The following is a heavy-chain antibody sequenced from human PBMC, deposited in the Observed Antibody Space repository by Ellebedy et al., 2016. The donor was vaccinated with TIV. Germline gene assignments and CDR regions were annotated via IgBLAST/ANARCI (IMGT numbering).Heavy chain of an antibody. CDR3: ARDGRRRGVTGGLDY. Sequence: ASVKVSCKASGYTFTSYDINWVRQATGQGLEWMGWMNPNSGNTGYAQKFQGRVTITADESTSTAYMELSSLRSEDTAVYYCARDGRRRGVTGGLDYWGQGTLVTVSS. CDR1: GYTFTSYD. D-gene: IGHD3-10*01. J-gene: IGHJ4*02. V-gene: IGHV1-8*03. CDR2: MNPNSGNT.